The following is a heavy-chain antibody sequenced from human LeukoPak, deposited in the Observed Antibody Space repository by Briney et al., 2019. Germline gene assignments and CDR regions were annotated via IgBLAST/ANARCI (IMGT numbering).Heavy chain of an antibody. CDR1: GYTFTGYY. D-gene: IGHD3-10*01. J-gene: IGHJ4*02. Sequence: ASVRVSCKASGYTFTGYYTHWVRQAPGQELEWMGWINPNSGGTNYAQKFQGRVTMTRDTSISTAYMELSRLRSDDTAVYYCARDPPTMVRAYGDYWGQGTLVTVSS. V-gene: IGHV1-2*02. CDR3: ARDPPTMVRAYGDY. CDR2: INPNSGGT.